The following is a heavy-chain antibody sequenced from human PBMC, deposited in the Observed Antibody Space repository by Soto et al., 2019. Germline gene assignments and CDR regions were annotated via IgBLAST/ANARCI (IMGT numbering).Heavy chain of an antibody. CDR1: GFTFSSYE. CDR2: ISSSGSTI. Sequence: GGSLRLSCAASGFTFSSYEMNWVRQAPGKGLEWVSYISSSGSTIYYADSVKGRFTISRDNAKNSLYLQMNSLRAEDTAVYYCARISGVVVPAAIYYYYMDVWGKGTTVTVSS. D-gene: IGHD2-2*01. J-gene: IGHJ6*03. V-gene: IGHV3-48*03. CDR3: ARISGVVVPAAIYYYYMDV.